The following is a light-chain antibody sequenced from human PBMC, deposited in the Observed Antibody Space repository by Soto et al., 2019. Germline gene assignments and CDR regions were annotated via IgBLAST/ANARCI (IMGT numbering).Light chain of an antibody. CDR3: SSYAGSRSV. CDR1: SSDVGGYNY. CDR2: EVN. J-gene: IGLJ1*01. Sequence: QSALTQHPTASAAPGQSVTISCTGTSSDVGGYNYVSWYQQHPGKAPKLMIYEVNNRPSGDPERFSGSKSVNTASLTLSGLQAEDEADYYFSSYAGSRSVLGTGTKVTVL. V-gene: IGLV2-8*01.